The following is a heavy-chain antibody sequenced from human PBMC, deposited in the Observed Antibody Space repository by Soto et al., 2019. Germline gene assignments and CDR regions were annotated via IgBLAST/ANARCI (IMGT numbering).Heavy chain of an antibody. V-gene: IGHV4-39*01. CDR3: ARGYCSSTSCYSNSGFDP. J-gene: IGHJ5*02. Sequence: SETLSLTCTVSGGSISSSSYYWGWIRQPPGKGLVWIGSIYYSGSTYYNPSLKSRVTISVDTSKNQFSLKLSSVTAADTAVYYCARGYCSSTSCYSNSGFDPWGQGTLVTVSS. CDR1: GGSISSSSYY. D-gene: IGHD2-2*01. CDR2: IYYSGST.